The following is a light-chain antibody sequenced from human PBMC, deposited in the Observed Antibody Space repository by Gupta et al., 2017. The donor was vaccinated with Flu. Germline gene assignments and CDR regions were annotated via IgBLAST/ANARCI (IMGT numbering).Light chain of an antibody. CDR2: EAS. V-gene: IGKV1-5*03. Sequence: IQMTQSPSPLSASVGDRVTITCQASQDINSNLTWYQHIPGKAPKLLIYEASTLERGVPSRFSGSGSGTEFILTISSLQPEDFASYSCQQYDTIAWTFGHGTKVEIK. CDR3: QQYDTIAWT. CDR1: QDINSN. J-gene: IGKJ1*01.